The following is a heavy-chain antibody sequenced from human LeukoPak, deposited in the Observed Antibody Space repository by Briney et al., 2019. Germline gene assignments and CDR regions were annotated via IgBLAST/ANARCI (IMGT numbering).Heavy chain of an antibody. Sequence: SGGSLRLSCAASGFTFSSYWMSWVRQAPGKGLEWVANIKQDGSEKYYVDSVKGRFTISRDNAKNSLYLQMNSLRAEDTAVYYCARRSSAVTTLVWWFDPWGQGTLVTVSS. CDR1: GFTFSSYW. CDR2: IKQDGSEK. V-gene: IGHV3-7*01. CDR3: ARRSSAVTTLVWWFDP. J-gene: IGHJ5*02. D-gene: IGHD4-17*01.